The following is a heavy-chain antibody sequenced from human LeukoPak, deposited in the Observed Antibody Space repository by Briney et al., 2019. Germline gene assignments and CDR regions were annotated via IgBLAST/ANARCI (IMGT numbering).Heavy chain of an antibody. CDR3: ARDMYYYDSSGYLGYYFDY. CDR2: IYYSGST. Sequence: SETLSLTCAVYGGSISSYYWSWIRQPPGKGLEWIGYIYYSGSTNYNPSLKSRVTISVDTSKNQFSLKLSSVTAADTAVYYCARDMYYYDSSGYLGYYFDYWGQGTLVTASS. D-gene: IGHD3-22*01. J-gene: IGHJ4*02. V-gene: IGHV4-59*01. CDR1: GGSISSYY.